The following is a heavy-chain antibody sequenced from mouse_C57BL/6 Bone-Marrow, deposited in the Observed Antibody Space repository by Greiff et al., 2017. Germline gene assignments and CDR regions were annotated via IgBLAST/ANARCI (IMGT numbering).Heavy chain of an antibody. J-gene: IGHJ3*01. CDR3: ARGYSNYFAWFAY. Sequence: EVQLMKSGGGLVKPGGSLKLSCAASGFTFSDYGMHWVRQAPEKGLEWVAYISSGSSTIYYADTVKGRFTISRDNAKNTLFLQMTSLRSEDTAMYYCARGYSNYFAWFAYWGQGTLVTVSA. CDR1: GFTFSDYG. CDR2: ISSGSSTI. D-gene: IGHD2-5*01. V-gene: IGHV5-17*01.